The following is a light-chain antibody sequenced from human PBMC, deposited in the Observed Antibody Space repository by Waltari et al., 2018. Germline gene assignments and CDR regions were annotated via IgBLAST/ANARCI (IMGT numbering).Light chain of an antibody. J-gene: IGKJ4*01. CDR2: AAS. CDR1: HDISSY. V-gene: IGKV1-12*01. Sequence: DIQMTQSPSSVSASVGDRVTISCRASHDISSYLAWYQQKPGKAPKLLIYAASSLLSGVPSRGSGSGSGTDFTLTICSLQHVDSATYYCQQGKTFTLPFGGGTKVGI. CDR3: QQGKTFTLP.